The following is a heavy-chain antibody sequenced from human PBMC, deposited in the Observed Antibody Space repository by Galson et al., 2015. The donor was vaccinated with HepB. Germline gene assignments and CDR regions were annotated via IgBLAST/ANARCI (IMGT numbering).Heavy chain of an antibody. Sequence: SLRLSCASSGFTFSSDSMNWVRQAPGKGLEWVSSISSSSYYKYYADSVKGRFTISRDNAKSSLYRQMNSLRAEDTAVYYCARVHTSDGRGFGMDVWGQGTTVTVSS. J-gene: IGHJ6*02. CDR1: GFTFSSDS. CDR3: ARVHTSDGRGFGMDV. CDR2: ISSSSYYK. V-gene: IGHV3-21*01. D-gene: IGHD6-19*01.